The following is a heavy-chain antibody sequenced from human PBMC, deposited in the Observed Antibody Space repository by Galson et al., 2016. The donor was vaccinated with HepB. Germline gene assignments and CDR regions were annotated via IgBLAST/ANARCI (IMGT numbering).Heavy chain of an antibody. Sequence: QSGAEVKKPGESLRISCKGSGYSFTDYWINWVRQMPGKGLEWMGRINPSDSYANHSPSFQGHVTISADKSISTAYLQWRSLKASDTAMYYCATLEWLHDYWGQGTLVTVSS. CDR2: INPSDSYA. V-gene: IGHV5-10-1*01. J-gene: IGHJ4*02. CDR3: ATLEWLHDY. CDR1: GYSFTDYW. D-gene: IGHD3-3*01.